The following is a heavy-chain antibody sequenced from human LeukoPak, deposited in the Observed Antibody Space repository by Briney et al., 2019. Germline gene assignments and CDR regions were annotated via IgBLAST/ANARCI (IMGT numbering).Heavy chain of an antibody. CDR3: VRDRYYVPDY. J-gene: IGHJ4*02. Sequence: GGSLRLSCAASGFTFSSTWMHWFRQAPGKGLVWVSRIHSDGSSTIHADSVKGRFTISRDNAKNTLYLQMNSLRAEDTAVYYCVRDRYYVPDYWGQGTLVTVSS. D-gene: IGHD3-10*02. V-gene: IGHV3-74*01. CDR1: GFTFSSTW. CDR2: IHSDGSST.